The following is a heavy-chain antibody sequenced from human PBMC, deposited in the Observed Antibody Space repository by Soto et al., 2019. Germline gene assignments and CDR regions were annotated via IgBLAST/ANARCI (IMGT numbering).Heavy chain of an antibody. CDR1: GFTFSSYW. J-gene: IGHJ6*02. CDR3: ARDRGVSPPNYYYYGMDV. V-gene: IGHV3-7*05. Sequence: GGSLRLSCAASGFTFSSYWMNWVRQAPGKGLEWVANIKEDGSEKYYVDSVKGRFTISRDNSKNTLYLQMNSLRAEDTAVYYCARDRGVSPPNYYYYGMDVWGQGTTVTVSS. D-gene: IGHD3-10*01. CDR2: IKEDGSEK.